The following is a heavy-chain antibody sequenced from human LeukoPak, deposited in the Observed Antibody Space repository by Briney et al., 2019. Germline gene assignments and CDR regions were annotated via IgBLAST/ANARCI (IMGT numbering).Heavy chain of an antibody. V-gene: IGHV3-21*01. CDR3: ARARGVGATTYDY. CDR2: ISTSSSYI. J-gene: IGHJ4*02. CDR1: GFTFSSYS. D-gene: IGHD1-26*01. Sequence: GGSLRLSCAASGFTFSSYSMNWVRQAPGKGLEWVSFISTSSSYIYYADSVKGRFTISRDNAKNSLYLQMNSLRAEDTAVYYCARARGVGATTYDYWGQGTLVTVSS.